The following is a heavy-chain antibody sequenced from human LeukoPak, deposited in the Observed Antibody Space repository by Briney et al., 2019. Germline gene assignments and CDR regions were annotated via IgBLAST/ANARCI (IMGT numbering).Heavy chain of an antibody. Sequence: SSETLSLTCTVSGGSISSYYWSWIRQPAGKGLEWIGRIYTSGSTNYNPSLKSRVTMSVDTSKNQFSLKLSSVTAADTAVYYCARVGCSSTSCYAFDYWGQGTLVTVSS. J-gene: IGHJ4*02. CDR2: IYTSGST. D-gene: IGHD2-2*01. CDR1: GGSISSYY. CDR3: ARVGCSSTSCYAFDY. V-gene: IGHV4-4*07.